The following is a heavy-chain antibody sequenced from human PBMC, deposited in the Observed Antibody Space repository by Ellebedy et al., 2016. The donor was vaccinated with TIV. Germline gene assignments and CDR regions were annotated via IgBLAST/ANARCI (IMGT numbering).Heavy chain of an antibody. CDR1: GFTVSSNY. CDR2: IYSGVST. D-gene: IGHD1-26*01. J-gene: IGHJ4*02. Sequence: GGSLRLSCAASGFTVSSNYMSWVRQAPGKGLEWVSVIYSGVSTYYADSVKGRFTISRDNPKNTLYLQMNSLRAEDTAVYYCAKWERIHIYFDYWGQGTLVTVSS. CDR3: AKWERIHIYFDY. V-gene: IGHV3-66*01.